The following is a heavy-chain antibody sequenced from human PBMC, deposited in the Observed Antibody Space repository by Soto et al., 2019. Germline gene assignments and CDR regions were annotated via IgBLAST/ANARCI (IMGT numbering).Heavy chain of an antibody. CDR3: AKVVAAGYYYYSYGMDV. CDR1: GFTFSSYG. D-gene: IGHD6-13*01. CDR2: ISYDGSNK. V-gene: IGHV3-30*18. J-gene: IGHJ6*02. Sequence: AGGSLSLSCAASGFTFSSYGMPWVRQAPGKGLGWVAVISYDGSNKYYADPVKGRFTISRDNSKNTLYLQMNSLRAEDTAVYYCAKVVAAGYYYYSYGMDVWGQGTTVTVSS.